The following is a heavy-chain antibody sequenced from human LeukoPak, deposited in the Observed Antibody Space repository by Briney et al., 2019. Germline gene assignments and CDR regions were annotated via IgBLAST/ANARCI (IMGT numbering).Heavy chain of an antibody. J-gene: IGHJ4*02. V-gene: IGHV3-21*01. CDR3: ARGGGYPHEYYFDY. CDR1: GFTFSSYS. D-gene: IGHD6-13*01. Sequence: GGSLRLSCAASGFTFSSYSMNWVRQAPGKGLEWVSSVSSSSSYIYYADSVKGRFTISRDNAKNSLYLQMNSLRAEDTAVYYCARGGGYPHEYYFDYWGQGTLVTVSS. CDR2: VSSSSSYI.